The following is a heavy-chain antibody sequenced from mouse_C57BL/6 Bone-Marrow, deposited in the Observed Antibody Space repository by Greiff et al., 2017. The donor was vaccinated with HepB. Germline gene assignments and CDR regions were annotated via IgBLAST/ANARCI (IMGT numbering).Heavy chain of an antibody. D-gene: IGHD2-2*01. Sequence: VQLQQSGPELVKPGASVKISCKASGYSFTGYYMNWVKQSPEKSLEWIGEINPSTGGTTYNQKFKAKATLTVDKSSSTAYMQLNSLTSEDSAVYYCAREEYGYDKGSHYFDYWGQGTTLTVSS. J-gene: IGHJ2*01. V-gene: IGHV1-42*01. CDR3: AREEYGYDKGSHYFDY. CDR2: INPSTGGT. CDR1: GYSFTGYY.